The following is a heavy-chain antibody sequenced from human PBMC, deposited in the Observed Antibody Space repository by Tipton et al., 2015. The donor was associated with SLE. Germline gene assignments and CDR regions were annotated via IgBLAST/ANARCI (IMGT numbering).Heavy chain of an antibody. V-gene: IGHV4-59*13. J-gene: IGHJ4*02. CDR1: GGSIRSNY. Sequence: TLSLTCTVSGGSIRSNYWSWIRQPPGKGLEWIGYMYHSGSTKYNPSLKSRVTILLDTSKNQFSLRLNSVTAADTAVYYCARRRGSSWYEDYFDYWGQGTLVTVSS. CDR2: MYHSGST. D-gene: IGHD6-13*01. CDR3: ARRRGSSWYEDYFDY.